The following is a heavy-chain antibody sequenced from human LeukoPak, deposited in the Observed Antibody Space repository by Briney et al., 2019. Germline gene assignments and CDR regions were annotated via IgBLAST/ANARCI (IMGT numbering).Heavy chain of an antibody. Sequence: SETLSLSCIISGGSISSSTYYWSWIRQPPGKGLEWIGYIYYSGSTNYNPSLKSRVTISADTSKNQFSLKLSSVAAADTAVYYCARDGYYANRWFDPWGQGTLVTVSS. J-gene: IGHJ5*02. CDR3: ARDGYYANRWFDP. D-gene: IGHD3-3*01. V-gene: IGHV4-61*01. CDR2: IYYSGST. CDR1: GGSISSSTYY.